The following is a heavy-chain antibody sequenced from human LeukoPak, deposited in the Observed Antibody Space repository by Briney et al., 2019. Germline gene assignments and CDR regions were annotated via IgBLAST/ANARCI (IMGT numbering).Heavy chain of an antibody. Sequence: PGGSLRLSCAASGFTFSYYPMYWVRQAPGRGLECLSAISGDGKSTYYANSVKGRFTISRDNSQNTLFLQMGSLGAEDMAVYYCAREGTPGSIDYWGQGTLLTVSS. CDR2: ISGDGKST. CDR1: GFTFSYYP. D-gene: IGHD1/OR15-1a*01. V-gene: IGHV3-64*01. CDR3: AREGTPGSIDY. J-gene: IGHJ4*02.